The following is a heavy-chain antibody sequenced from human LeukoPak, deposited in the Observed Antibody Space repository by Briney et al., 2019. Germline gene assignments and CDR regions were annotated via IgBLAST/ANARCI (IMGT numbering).Heavy chain of an antibody. J-gene: IGHJ6*02. CDR3: ARDRPDDYRNRTDTWTLYYYYYGMDV. CDR2: IIPVLGIA. CDR1: GYTFTSYS. D-gene: IGHD4-11*01. Sequence: AASVKVSCKASGYTFTSYSISWVRQAPGQGLEWMGRIIPVLGIANYAQKFQGRVTITADKSTSTAYMELSSLRSEDTAVYYCARDRPDDYRNRTDTWTLYYYYYGMDVWGQGTTVTVSS. V-gene: IGHV1-69*04.